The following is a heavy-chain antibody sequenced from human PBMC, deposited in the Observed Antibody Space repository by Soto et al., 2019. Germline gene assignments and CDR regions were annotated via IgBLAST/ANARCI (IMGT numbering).Heavy chain of an antibody. CDR2: ISAYNGNT. CDR1: GYTFTIYG. CDR3: ARDRDDYGSGNYYNRIDF. Sequence: GASVKVSCKASGYTFTIYGISWVRQAPGQGLEWMGWISAYNGNTNYAQRFQGRVTITADESTSTAYMELSRLRSEDTAVYYCARDRDDYGSGNYYNRIDFWGQGTLVTVSS. J-gene: IGHJ4*02. V-gene: IGHV1-18*01. D-gene: IGHD3-10*01.